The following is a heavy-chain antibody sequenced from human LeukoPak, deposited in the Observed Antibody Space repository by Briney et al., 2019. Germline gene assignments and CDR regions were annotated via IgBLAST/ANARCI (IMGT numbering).Heavy chain of an antibody. CDR2: ISYDGSDK. CDR1: RFTFSNYV. J-gene: IGHJ4*02. V-gene: IGHV3-30*03. D-gene: IGHD1-26*01. CDR3: ARDLTVGPTTDYFDY. Sequence: TGGSLRLSCAASRFTFSNYVMHWVRQAPGKGLEWVAVISYDGSDKYYADSVKGRFTISRDNAKNSLYLQMNSLRAEDTAVYYCARDLTVGPTTDYFDYWGQGTLVTVSS.